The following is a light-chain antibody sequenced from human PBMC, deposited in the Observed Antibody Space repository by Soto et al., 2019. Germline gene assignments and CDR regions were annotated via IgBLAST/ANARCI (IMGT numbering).Light chain of an antibody. J-gene: IGKJ2*01. CDR3: QQYSHRPPYT. CDR2: GAS. V-gene: IGKV3-15*01. CDR1: QSLDYN. Sequence: EIVMTQSPATLSVSLGERATLSCRAGQSLDYNLAWYQQNPGQAPRLLIYGASARATGVPARFSGSGSETEFTLTISSVQSADCAVYFCQQYSHRPPYTFGQGTKLEIK.